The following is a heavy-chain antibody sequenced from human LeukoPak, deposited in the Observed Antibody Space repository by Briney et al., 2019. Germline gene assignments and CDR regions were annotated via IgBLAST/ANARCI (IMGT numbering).Heavy chain of an antibody. CDR3: ARDPITFGEVSMDV. CDR1: GGSISSYY. Sequence: SETLSLTCTVSGGSISSYYRSWIRQPPGKGPGWIGYIYYSGSTNYNPSLKSRVTISVDTSKNQFSLKLSSVTAADTAVYYCARDPITFGEVSMDVWGKGTTVTVSS. CDR2: IYYSGST. V-gene: IGHV4-59*01. J-gene: IGHJ6*03. D-gene: IGHD3-16*01.